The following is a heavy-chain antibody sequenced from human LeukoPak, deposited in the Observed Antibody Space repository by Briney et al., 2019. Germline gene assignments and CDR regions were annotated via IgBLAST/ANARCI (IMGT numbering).Heavy chain of an antibody. CDR3: ARDRYDSSGYHNWFDP. V-gene: IGHV4-59*01. D-gene: IGHD3-22*01. J-gene: IGHJ5*02. CDR1: GGSISSYY. Sequence: SSETLSLTCTVSGGSISSYYWSWIRQPPGKGLEWIGYIYYSGSTNYNPSLKSRVTISVDTSKNQFSLKLSSVTAADTAVYYCARDRYDSSGYHNWFDPWGQRTLVTVSS. CDR2: IYYSGST.